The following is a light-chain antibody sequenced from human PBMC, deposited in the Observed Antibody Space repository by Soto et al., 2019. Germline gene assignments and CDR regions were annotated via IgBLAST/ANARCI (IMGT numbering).Light chain of an antibody. CDR3: HQYGSSSWT. V-gene: IGKV3-20*01. CDR1: QSVSSSY. Sequence: IVLTQSPGTLSLSPWERATLSCRASQSVSSSYLAWCQQKPGQAPRLLIYGASSRATGIPDRFSGSGSGTDFTLTISRLEPEDFAVYYCHQYGSSSWTFGQGTKVDIK. J-gene: IGKJ1*01. CDR2: GAS.